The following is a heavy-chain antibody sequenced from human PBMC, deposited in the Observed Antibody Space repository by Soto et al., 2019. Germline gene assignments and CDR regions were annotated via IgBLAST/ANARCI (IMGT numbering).Heavy chain of an antibody. CDR1: GFTFSSYG. J-gene: IGHJ4*02. CDR2: IWYDGSNK. V-gene: IGHV3-33*01. Sequence: QVQLVESGGGVVQPGRSLRLSCAASGFTFSSYGMHWVRQAPGKGLEWVAVIWYDGSNKYYADSVKGRFTISRDNSKNTLYLQMNSLRAEDTAVYYCARGMQETTDFDYWGQGTLVTVSS. D-gene: IGHD4-17*01. CDR3: ARGMQETTDFDY.